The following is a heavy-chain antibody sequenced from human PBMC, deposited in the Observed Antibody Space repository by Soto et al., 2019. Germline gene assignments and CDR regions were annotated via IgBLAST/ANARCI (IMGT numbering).Heavy chain of an antibody. CDR1: GFSFNDAW. CDR2: VKSKSVGGTT. D-gene: IGHD2-2*01. V-gene: IGHV3-15*07. Sequence: GGSLRLSCAASGFSFNDAWMNWVRQAPGKGLEWVGRVKSKSVGGTTDYVAPVKGRFTTSRDDSRNTLYLQMNNLKTEDTAIYYCTTDYCISTTCHLNYWGQGTLVTVSS. CDR3: TTDYCISTTCHLNY. J-gene: IGHJ4*02.